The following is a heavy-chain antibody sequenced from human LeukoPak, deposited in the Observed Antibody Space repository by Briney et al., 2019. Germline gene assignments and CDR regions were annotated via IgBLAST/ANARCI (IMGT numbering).Heavy chain of an antibody. J-gene: IGHJ5*02. CDR2: INHSGST. CDR1: GGSFSGYY. D-gene: IGHD2/OR15-2a*01. V-gene: IGHV4-34*01. CDR3: ARGGPFSDAWFDL. Sequence: SETLSLTCAVYGGSFSGYYWSWIRQPPGKGLEWIGEINHSGSTNYNPSLKSRVTISVDTSKNQFSLKLSSVTAADTAVYYCARGGPFSDAWFDLWGQGTLVTVSS.